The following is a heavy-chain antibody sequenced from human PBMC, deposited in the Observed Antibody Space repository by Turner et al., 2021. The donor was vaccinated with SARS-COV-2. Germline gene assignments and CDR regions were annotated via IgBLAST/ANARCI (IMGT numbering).Heavy chain of an antibody. CDR3: ARLPERYFFDY. J-gene: IGHJ4*02. V-gene: IGHV4-39*01. CDR2: IYYSGNT. Sequence: LQLQESGPGLVKPSETLSLTCTVSGCSITKNYDYWGWTRQPPGKGLEWIGSIYYSGNTYYNPSLKSRVTISVDTTKSQFSLKLSSVTAADTAVYYCARLPERYFFDYWGQGALVTVSS. CDR1: GCSITKNYDY.